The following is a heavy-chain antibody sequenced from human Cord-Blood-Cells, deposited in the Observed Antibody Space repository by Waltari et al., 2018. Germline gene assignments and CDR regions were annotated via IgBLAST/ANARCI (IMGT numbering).Heavy chain of an antibody. CDR3: ARVGSPAGGDAFDI. Sequence: EVQLVESGGGLVQPGGSLRLSCAASGFTFSSYWMHWVRQAPGKGLVWVSRINSEGMSTSYADSVKGRFTISRDNAKNTLYLQMNSLRAEDTAVYYCARVGSPAGGDAFDIWGQGTMVTVSS. D-gene: IGHD3-10*01. CDR1: GFTFSSYW. V-gene: IGHV3-74*01. CDR2: INSEGMST. J-gene: IGHJ3*02.